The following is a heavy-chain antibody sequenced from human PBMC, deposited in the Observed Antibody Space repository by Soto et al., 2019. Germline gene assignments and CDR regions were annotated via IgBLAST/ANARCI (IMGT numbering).Heavy chain of an antibody. Sequence: ELQLVESGGGLVQPGGSLRLSCAVSGFTFSNYNMNWVRQAPGKGLEWVSYISSSSSTINYADSVQGRFTISRDNVKNSLYLQMNSLRDDDTAVYFCARYVGDSAYSAFDIWGQGTMVTVSS. J-gene: IGHJ3*02. CDR1: GFTFSNYN. CDR2: ISSSSSTI. CDR3: ARYVGDSAYSAFDI. D-gene: IGHD4-4*01. V-gene: IGHV3-48*02.